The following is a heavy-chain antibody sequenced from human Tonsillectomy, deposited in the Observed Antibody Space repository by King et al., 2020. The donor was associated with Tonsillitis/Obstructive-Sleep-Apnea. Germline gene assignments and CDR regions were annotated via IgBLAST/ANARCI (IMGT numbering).Heavy chain of an antibody. J-gene: IGHJ3*02. V-gene: IGHV3-53*01. CDR2: IYRGGST. CDR3: ARDLTETGDDAFDI. CDR1: GFTVSSNY. Sequence: VQLVESGGGLIQPGGSLRLSCAASGFTVSSNYMSCVRQAPGKGLVWVSVIYRGGSTNDADSGEGRFTISRDNSKNTLYLQMNSLRAEDTAVYYCARDLTETGDDAFDIWGQGTMVTVSS. D-gene: IGHD7-27*01.